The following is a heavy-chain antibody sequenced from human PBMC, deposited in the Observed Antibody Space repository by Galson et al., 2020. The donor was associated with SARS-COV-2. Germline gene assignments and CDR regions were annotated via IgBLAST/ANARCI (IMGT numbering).Heavy chain of an antibody. D-gene: IGHD3-9*01. CDR1: GFSLNNNRMG. Sequence: KMSGPTLVKPTETLTLTCTVSGFSLNNNRMGVTWIRQPPGKDLEWLAHIFSNDKKSYSTSLKNRLTLSMDTSKSQVVLSLTGVDPDDTATYFWARIWYGYDNYVYHYYFDYWGQGALVTVSS. V-gene: IGHV2-26*01. CDR3: ARIWYGYDNYVYHYYFDY. J-gene: IGHJ4*02. CDR2: IFSNDKK.